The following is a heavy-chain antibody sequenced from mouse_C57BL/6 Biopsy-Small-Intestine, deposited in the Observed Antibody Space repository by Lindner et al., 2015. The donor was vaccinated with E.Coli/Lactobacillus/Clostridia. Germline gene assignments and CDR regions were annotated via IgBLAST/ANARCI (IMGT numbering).Heavy chain of an antibody. D-gene: IGHD4-1*02. V-gene: IGHV1-18*01. CDR2: FDPEDGET. CDR1: GYTLTELS. CDR3: ARVLDPRNWFDP. J-gene: IGHJ4*01. Sequence: SVKVSCKLSGYTLTELSVFWVRQAPGKGLEWMGGFDPEDGETIYSKKFQDRLTLTEDRSTDTAYMELRSLRSDDTAIYYCARVLDPRNWFDPWGQGTLVSVSS.